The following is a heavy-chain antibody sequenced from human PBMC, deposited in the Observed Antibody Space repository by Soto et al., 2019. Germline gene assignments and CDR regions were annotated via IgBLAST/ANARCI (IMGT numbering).Heavy chain of an antibody. CDR3: ARDAPPEYY. Sequence: QVQLVQSGAEVMKPGASVKVSCKASGYTFTTYAISWVRQAPGQGLEWMGWINAYNGNTNYAQKLQGRVTMTTDTSPSTPHLAPRRLRSDDTAVYYCARDAPPEYYWGQGTLVTVSS. CDR2: INAYNGNT. J-gene: IGHJ4*02. V-gene: IGHV1-18*01. D-gene: IGHD3-10*01. CDR1: GYTFTTYA.